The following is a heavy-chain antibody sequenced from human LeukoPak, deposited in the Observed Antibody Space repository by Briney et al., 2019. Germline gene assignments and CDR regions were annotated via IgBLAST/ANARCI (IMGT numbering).Heavy chain of an antibody. Sequence: ASVKVSCKASGGTFSSYAISWVRQAPGQGLEWMGRIIPILGIANYAQKFQGRVTITADKSTSTAYMELSSLRSEDTAVYYCARDRIAATRGFDPWGQGTLVTVSS. CDR3: ARDRIAATRGFDP. D-gene: IGHD6-25*01. J-gene: IGHJ5*02. CDR1: GGTFSSYA. V-gene: IGHV1-69*04. CDR2: IIPILGIA.